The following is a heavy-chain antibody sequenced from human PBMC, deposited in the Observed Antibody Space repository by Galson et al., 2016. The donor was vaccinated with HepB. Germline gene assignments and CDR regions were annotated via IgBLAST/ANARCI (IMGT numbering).Heavy chain of an antibody. Sequence: SLRLSCAASGFTFSNHAMNWVRQAPGKGLEWVSFISSTSSSTYYADSVKGRFTVSRDNARNSVYLQMNSLRAADTAVYYCARALFGSGWYWVIDSWGQGTLVTVSS. J-gene: IGHJ4*02. CDR3: ARALFGSGWYWVIDS. CDR2: ISSTSSST. CDR1: GFTFSNHA. D-gene: IGHD6-19*01. V-gene: IGHV3-48*03.